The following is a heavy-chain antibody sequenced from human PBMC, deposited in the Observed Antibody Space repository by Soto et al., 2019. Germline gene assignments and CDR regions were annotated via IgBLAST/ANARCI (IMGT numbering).Heavy chain of an antibody. CDR1: GFTFSSYW. J-gene: IGHJ4*02. Sequence: GGSLRLSCATSGFTFSSYWMNWVRQAPGKGLEWVGNIKQDGSEQYYVHSVRGRFIISRDNADNSLYLQMNSLSSEDAAVYFCARDGWGTGSADYWGRGTLVTVSS. V-gene: IGHV3-7*03. CDR2: IKQDGSEQ. D-gene: IGHD7-27*01. CDR3: ARDGWGTGSADY.